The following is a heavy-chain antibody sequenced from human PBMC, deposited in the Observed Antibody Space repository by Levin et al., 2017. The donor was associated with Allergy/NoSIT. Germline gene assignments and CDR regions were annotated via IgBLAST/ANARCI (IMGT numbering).Heavy chain of an antibody. V-gene: IGHV1-46*01. CDR1: GYIFTNYY. D-gene: IGHD2-21*02. CDR3: ARDAVVVTAIPSKPDY. J-gene: IGHJ4*02. CDR2: INPSGGST. Sequence: ASVKVSCKASGYIFTNYYMHWVRQAPGQGLEWMGIINPSGGSTSYAQKFQGRVTLTRDTSTSTVYMELSSLRSDDTALYFCARDAVVVTAIPSKPDYWGQGTLVTVSS.